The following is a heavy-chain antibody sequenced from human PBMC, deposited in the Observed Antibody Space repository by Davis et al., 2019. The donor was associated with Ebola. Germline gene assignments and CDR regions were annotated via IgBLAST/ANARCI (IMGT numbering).Heavy chain of an antibody. V-gene: IGHV3-11*04. Sequence: GESLKISCAASGFTFSDYYMSWIRQAPGKGLEWVSYISSSGSTIYYADSVKGRFTISRDNSKNTLYLQMNSLGAEDTAVYYCAKLNTVTTWPVVGYWGQGTLVTVSS. CDR1: GFTFSDYY. CDR3: AKLNTVTTWPVVGY. CDR2: ISSSGSTI. D-gene: IGHD4-11*01. J-gene: IGHJ4*02.